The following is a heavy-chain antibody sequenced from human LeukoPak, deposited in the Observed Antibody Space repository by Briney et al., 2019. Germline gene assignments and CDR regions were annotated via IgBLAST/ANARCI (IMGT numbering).Heavy chain of an antibody. D-gene: IGHD3-3*01. V-gene: IGHV3-30*02. CDR3: AKDFVTLEFFNEAAFDY. J-gene: IGHJ4*02. CDR2: IRYDGTNK. Sequence: GGSLRLSCATSGFTFSDYGMHWVRQAPGKGLEWVAFIRYDGTNKYYADSVKGRFTISRDNSKNTLYLQMNSLRAEDTAVYYCAKDFVTLEFFNEAAFDYWGQGTLVTVSS. CDR1: GFTFSDYG.